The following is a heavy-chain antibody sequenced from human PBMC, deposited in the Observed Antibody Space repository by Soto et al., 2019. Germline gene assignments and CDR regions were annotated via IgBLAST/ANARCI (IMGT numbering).Heavy chain of an antibody. D-gene: IGHD5-18*01. J-gene: IGHJ4*02. CDR1: GFTFSSYA. CDR2: ISGSGGST. Sequence: EVQLLESGGGLVQPGGSLRLSCAASGFTFSSYAMSWVRQAPGKGLEWVSAISGSGGSTYYADSVKGRFTISRDNSKNTLYLQMNSMRAEDTAVYYCAKDLGYSYGYGPVDYWGQGTLVTVSS. CDR3: AKDLGYSYGYGPVDY. V-gene: IGHV3-23*01.